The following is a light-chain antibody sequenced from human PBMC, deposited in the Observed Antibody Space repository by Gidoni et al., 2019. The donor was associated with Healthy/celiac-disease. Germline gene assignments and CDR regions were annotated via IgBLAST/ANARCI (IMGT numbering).Light chain of an antibody. J-gene: IGKJ4*01. CDR1: QSVSSN. V-gene: IGKV3-15*01. CDR3: HQYNNWPSSLT. CDR2: GAS. Sequence: EIVMTQSQATLPVSPGVSASLSCRASQSVSSNLAWYQQKPVQAPRPLIYGASTRATGIPARVSGSGSGTESTLTISSLQSEDFAVSYCHQYNNWPSSLTFGGGTKVEIK.